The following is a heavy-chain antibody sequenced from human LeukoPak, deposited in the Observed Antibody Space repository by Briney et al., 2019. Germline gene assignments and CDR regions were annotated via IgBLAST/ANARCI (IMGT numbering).Heavy chain of an antibody. CDR1: GGSISSYY. J-gene: IGHJ6*02. Sequence: SETLSLTCTVSGGSISSYYWSWIRQPPGKGLEWIAYISDIGSINYNPSLKSRVTISLDTSKNQFSLKLSSVTAADTAVYYCARGDYCSSTSCSPLYYGMDVWGQGTTVTVSS. CDR2: ISDIGSI. V-gene: IGHV4-59*12. CDR3: ARGDYCSSTSCSPLYYGMDV. D-gene: IGHD2-2*01.